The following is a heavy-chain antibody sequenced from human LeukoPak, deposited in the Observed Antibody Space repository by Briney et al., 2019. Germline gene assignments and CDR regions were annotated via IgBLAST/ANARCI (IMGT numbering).Heavy chain of an antibody. Sequence: GGSLRLSCAASGFTFDDYTMHWVRQAPGKGLEWVSLISWDGGSTYYADSVKGRFTFSKDSSKNTLYLQMNSLRAEDTAMYYCARLAVAGTKINDAFDIWGQGTMVAVSS. V-gene: IGHV3-43*01. D-gene: IGHD6-19*01. CDR3: ARLAVAGTKINDAFDI. CDR2: ISWDGGST. J-gene: IGHJ3*02. CDR1: GFTFDDYT.